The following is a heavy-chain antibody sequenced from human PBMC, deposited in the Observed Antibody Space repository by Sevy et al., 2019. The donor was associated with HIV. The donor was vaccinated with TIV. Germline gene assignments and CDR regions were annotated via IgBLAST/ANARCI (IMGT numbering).Heavy chain of an antibody. CDR1: GFTFSYHY. V-gene: IGHV3-72*01. D-gene: IGHD6-13*01. CDR3: ATHAGIAAAGRVFDY. CDR2: IRNKADSYTT. Sequence: GGSLRLSCAASGFTFSYHYMEWVRQAPGKGLEWVGRIRNKADSYTTEYAASVKGRFTISRDDSKNSLYLLMNSLKTEDMAVYYCATHAGIAAAGRVFDYWGQGTLVTVSS. J-gene: IGHJ4*02.